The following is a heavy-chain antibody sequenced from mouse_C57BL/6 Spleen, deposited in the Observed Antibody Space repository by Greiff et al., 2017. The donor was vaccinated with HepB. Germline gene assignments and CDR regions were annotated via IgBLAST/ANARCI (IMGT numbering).Heavy chain of an antibody. CDR1: GFSFNTYA. CDR3: VTNWDWYFDV. J-gene: IGHJ1*03. V-gene: IGHV10-1*01. Sequence: EVQLVESGGGLVQPKGSLKLSCAASGFSFNTYAMNWVRQAPGKGLEWVARIRSKSNNYATYYADSVKDRFTISSDDSESMLYLQMNNLKTEDTAMYYWVTNWDWYFDVWGTGTTVTVSS. D-gene: IGHD4-1*01. CDR2: IRSKSNNYAT.